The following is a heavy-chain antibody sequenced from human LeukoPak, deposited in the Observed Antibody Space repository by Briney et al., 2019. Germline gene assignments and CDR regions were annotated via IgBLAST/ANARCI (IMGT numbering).Heavy chain of an antibody. D-gene: IGHD4-23*01. Sequence: GGSLRLSCAASGITFSSYEMNWVRQAPGKGLEWVSYISSSGRTKYYADSVKGRFTISRDNAKNSLYLQMNSLRAEDTAVYYCARDFGRWFIDYWGQGTLVTVSS. V-gene: IGHV3-48*03. J-gene: IGHJ4*02. CDR2: ISSSGRTK. CDR3: ARDFGRWFIDY. CDR1: GITFSSYE.